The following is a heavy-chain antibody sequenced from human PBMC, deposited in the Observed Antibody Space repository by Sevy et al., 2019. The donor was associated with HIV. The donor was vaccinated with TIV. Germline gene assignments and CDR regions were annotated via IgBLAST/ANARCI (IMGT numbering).Heavy chain of an antibody. CDR3: ARELMAGDFDY. Sequence: GGSLRLSCAASGFTFSSYWMHWVRQAPGKGLVWDSRINSDGSSTSYADSVKRRFTISRDNAKYTLYLQMNSLRAEDTAVYYCARELMAGDFDYWGQGTLVTVSS. CDR2: INSDGSST. V-gene: IGHV3-74*01. D-gene: IGHD6-19*01. J-gene: IGHJ4*02. CDR1: GFTFSSYW.